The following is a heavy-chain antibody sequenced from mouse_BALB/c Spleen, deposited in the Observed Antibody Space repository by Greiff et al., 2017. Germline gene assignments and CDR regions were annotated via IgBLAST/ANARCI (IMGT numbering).Heavy chain of an antibody. Sequence: EVMLVESGGGLVQPGGSRKLSCAASGFTFSSFGMHWVRQAPEKGLEWVAYISSGSITIYYADTVKGRFTISKNNPKNTLFLQMTSLRSEDTAMYYCARYDYAMDYWGQGTSVTVSS. CDR1: GFTFSSFG. J-gene: IGHJ4*01. V-gene: IGHV5-17*02. CDR3: ARYDYAMDY. CDR2: ISSGSITI. D-gene: IGHD2-14*01.